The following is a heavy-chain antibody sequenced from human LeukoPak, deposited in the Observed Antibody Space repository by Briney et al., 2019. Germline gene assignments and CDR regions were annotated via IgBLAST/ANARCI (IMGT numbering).Heavy chain of an antibody. Sequence: PGGSLRLSCAASGFTFSGSAMHWVRQAPGKGLEWVSTISGSTGITYYTDSVKGRFTFSRDNSKNTLYLQMNSLKAEDTAVYFCARDPDSWGQGTLVTVSP. CDR1: GFTFSGSA. CDR2: ISGSTGIT. CDR3: ARDPDS. V-gene: IGHV3-23*01. J-gene: IGHJ4*02.